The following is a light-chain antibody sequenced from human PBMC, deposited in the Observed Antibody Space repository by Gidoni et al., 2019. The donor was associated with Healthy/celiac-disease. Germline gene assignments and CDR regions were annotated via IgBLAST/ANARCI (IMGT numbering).Light chain of an antibody. V-gene: IGLV3-19*01. J-gene: IGLJ2*01. CDR1: SLRSYY. CDR2: GKN. Sequence: SSELNQDPAVSVALGQTVRITCQGDSLRSYYASWYQQKPGQAPVLVNYGKNNRPSGIPDRFAGSSSGNTASLTITGAQAEDEADYYCNSRDSSGNPVVFGGGTKLTVL. CDR3: NSRDSSGNPVV.